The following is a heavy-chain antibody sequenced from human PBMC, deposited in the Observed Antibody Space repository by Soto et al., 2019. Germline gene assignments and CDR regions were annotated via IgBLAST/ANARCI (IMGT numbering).Heavy chain of an antibody. CDR1: GYTFTSYY. J-gene: IGHJ4*02. CDR3: ARDMREGLSGWHGVDY. CDR2: VNPSSGVT. V-gene: IGHV1-46*01. Sequence: QVQLVQSGAEVKKPGASVKVSCKPFGYTFTSYYIHWVRQAPGEGLEWMGIVNPSSGVTGYTQKFQDRVTMTTDTSTSTVYMELSSLRSEDTAVYYCARDMREGLSGWHGVDYWGQGTLVTVSS. D-gene: IGHD6-19*01.